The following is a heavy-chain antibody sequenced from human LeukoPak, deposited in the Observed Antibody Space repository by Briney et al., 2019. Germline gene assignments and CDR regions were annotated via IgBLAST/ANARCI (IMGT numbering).Heavy chain of an antibody. CDR1: GGSFSGYY. V-gene: IGHV4-34*01. CDR3: ARGYGSGSYRYFQH. J-gene: IGHJ1*01. CDR2: INHSGST. D-gene: IGHD3-10*01. Sequence: SETLSLTCAVYGGSFSGYYWSWIRQPPGKGLEWIGEINHSGSTNYNPSLKSRVTISVGTSKNQFSLKLSSVTAADTAVYYCARGYGSGSYRYFQHWGQGTLVAVSS.